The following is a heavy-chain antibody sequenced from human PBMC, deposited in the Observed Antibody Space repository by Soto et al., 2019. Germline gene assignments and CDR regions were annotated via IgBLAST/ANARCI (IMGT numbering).Heavy chain of an antibody. CDR3: ARGTYYYDSSGYYYYRPFDY. CDR2: IIPIFGTA. D-gene: IGHD3-22*01. Sequence: QVPLVQSGAEVKKPGSSVKVSCKASGGTFSSYAISWVRQAPGQGLEWMGGIIPIFGTANYAQKFQGRVTITADESTSTAYMELSSLRSEDTAVYYCARGTYYYDSSGYYYYRPFDYWGQGTLVTVSS. J-gene: IGHJ4*02. V-gene: IGHV1-69*01. CDR1: GGTFSSYA.